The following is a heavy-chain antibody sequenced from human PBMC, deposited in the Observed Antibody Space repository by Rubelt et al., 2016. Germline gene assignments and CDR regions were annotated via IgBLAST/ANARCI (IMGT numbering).Heavy chain of an antibody. V-gene: IGHV4-38-2*02. D-gene: IGHD2-2*01. CDR2: VYHGGTS. CDR1: GYPIRSGYY. CDR3: ARGGSTVPDLCRLDV. J-gene: IGHJ6*02. Sequence: QVQLQESGPGLVKPSETLSLKCHVSGYPIRSGYYWGWIRQATGKGLEWMGNVYHGGTSSYNPTVESRVTISVEIPKNQLSLKMRSRTAAGTAVYYWARGGSTVPDLCRLDVWGQGTTVIVSS.